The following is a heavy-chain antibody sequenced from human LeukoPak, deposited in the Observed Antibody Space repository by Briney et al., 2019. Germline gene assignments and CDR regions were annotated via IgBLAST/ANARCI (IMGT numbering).Heavy chain of an antibody. D-gene: IGHD1-20*01. V-gene: IGHV3-21*01. Sequence: GGSLRLSCAASGFTFSSYSMNWVRQAPGKGLEWVSSISSSSGYIYYADSVKGRFTISRDNAKNSLYLQMNSLRAEDTAVYYCARDVKYNWNYIDYWGQGTLVAVSS. CDR3: ARDVKYNWNYIDY. CDR1: GFTFSSYS. J-gene: IGHJ4*02. CDR2: ISSSSGYI.